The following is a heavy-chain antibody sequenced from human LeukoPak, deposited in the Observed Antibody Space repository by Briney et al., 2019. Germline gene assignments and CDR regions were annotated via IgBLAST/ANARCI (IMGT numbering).Heavy chain of an antibody. CDR2: VYYGGSI. Sequence: SETLSLTCTVSGASISNSNYHWGCFRQPPGKGLEWIGSVYYGGSIYYHPSLKSRVTISVDTSKNQFSLKLSSVTAAHTAVYYCAGYGDYVSYWGRGTLVTVSS. CDR1: GASISNSNYH. D-gene: IGHD4-17*01. V-gene: IGHV4-39*07. CDR3: AGYGDYVSY. J-gene: IGHJ4*02.